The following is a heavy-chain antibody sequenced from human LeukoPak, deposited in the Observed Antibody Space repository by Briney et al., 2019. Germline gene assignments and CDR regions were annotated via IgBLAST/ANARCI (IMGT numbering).Heavy chain of an antibody. J-gene: IGHJ4*02. D-gene: IGHD3-22*01. CDR2: ISGSDTTT. CDR3: TTLGYHLDS. Sequence: PGGSLRLSCLASGFAFSAYEMNWVRQAPGRGLEWVSHISGSDTTTYYADSVRGRFTIFRDNAKNSLYLQMNSLRAEDTALYYCTTLGYHLDSWGQGTLVTVSS. CDR1: GFAFSAYE. V-gene: IGHV3-48*03.